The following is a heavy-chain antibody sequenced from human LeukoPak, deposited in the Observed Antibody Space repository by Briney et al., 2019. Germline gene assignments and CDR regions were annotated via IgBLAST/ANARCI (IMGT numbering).Heavy chain of an antibody. CDR3: ARSPLEYYFDY. V-gene: IGHV4-39*01. D-gene: IGHD3-3*01. J-gene: IGHJ4*02. CDR2: IYYSGST. CDR1: GGSISSSSYC. Sequence: PSETLSLTCTVSGGSISSSSYCWGWIRQPPGEGLEWIGSIYYSGSTYYNPSLKSRVTISVDTSKNQFSLKLSSVTAADTAVYYCARSPLEYYFDYWGQGTLVTVSS.